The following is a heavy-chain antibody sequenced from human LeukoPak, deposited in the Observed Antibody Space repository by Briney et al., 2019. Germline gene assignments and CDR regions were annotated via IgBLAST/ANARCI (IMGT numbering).Heavy chain of an antibody. D-gene: IGHD3-10*01. Sequence: SETLSLTCTVSGGSISSYYWSWIRQPPGKGLEWIGYVYNSGSTDYNPSLKSRVTISMDTAKNQFSLKLSSVTAADTAVYYCARVSWPGRGSRFDPWGQGTLVTVSS. CDR1: GGSISSYY. CDR2: VYNSGST. V-gene: IGHV4-59*01. CDR3: ARVSWPGRGSRFDP. J-gene: IGHJ5*02.